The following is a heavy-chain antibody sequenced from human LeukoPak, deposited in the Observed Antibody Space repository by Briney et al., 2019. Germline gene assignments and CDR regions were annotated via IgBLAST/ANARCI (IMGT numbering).Heavy chain of an antibody. V-gene: IGHV4-59*01. D-gene: IGHD2-2*01. Sequence: SETLSLTCTVSGGSISSYYWSWIRQPPGKGLEWIGYIYYSGSTNYNPSLKSRVTISVDTSKNQFSLKLSSVTAADTAVYYCARVKDIVVVPADASAFDIWGQGTMVTVSS. CDR2: IYYSGST. CDR3: ARVKDIVVVPADASAFDI. CDR1: GGSISSYY. J-gene: IGHJ3*02.